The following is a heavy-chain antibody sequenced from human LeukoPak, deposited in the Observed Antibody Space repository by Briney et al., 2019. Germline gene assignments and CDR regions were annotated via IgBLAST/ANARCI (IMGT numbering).Heavy chain of an antibody. Sequence: GESLKISCKGSGYSFTSYWISWVRQMPGKGLEWMGKIDPSDSYTNYSPSFQGHVTISADKSISTAYLQWSSLEASDTAMYYCVRRYCSSTNCRGGFDPRGQGTLVTVSS. V-gene: IGHV5-10-1*01. D-gene: IGHD2-2*01. CDR2: IDPSDSYT. CDR3: VRRYCSSTNCRGGFDP. J-gene: IGHJ5*02. CDR1: GYSFTSYW.